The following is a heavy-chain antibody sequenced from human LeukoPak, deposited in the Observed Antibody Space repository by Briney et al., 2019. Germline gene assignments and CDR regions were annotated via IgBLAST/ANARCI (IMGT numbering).Heavy chain of an antibody. D-gene: IGHD3-22*01. V-gene: IGHV3-23*01. CDR1: GFTFSSYA. CDR3: AKLGSSGYFQH. J-gene: IGHJ1*01. Sequence: GGSLRLSCAASGFTFSSYAMSWVRQALGKGLEWVSSISSSGVSTYYADSVKGRFTISRDNSKDTLYLQVNSLRAEDMAVYYCAKLGSSGYFQHWGQGTLVTVSS. CDR2: ISSSGVST.